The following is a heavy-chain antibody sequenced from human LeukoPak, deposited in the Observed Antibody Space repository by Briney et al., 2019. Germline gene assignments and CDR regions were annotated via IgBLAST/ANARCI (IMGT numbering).Heavy chain of an antibody. Sequence: GGSLRLSCAVSGFPFSRFYMSWLRPAPGKRLEWISYIGLSGYPLDYADSVRGRFTISRDNAKNSLYLEMNSLRAEDTAVYYCARKDFSRGSFSYWGQGTLVTVSS. J-gene: IGHJ4*02. CDR3: ARKDFSRGSFSY. CDR1: GFPFSRFY. CDR2: IGLSGYPL. D-gene: IGHD2-2*01. V-gene: IGHV3-11*04.